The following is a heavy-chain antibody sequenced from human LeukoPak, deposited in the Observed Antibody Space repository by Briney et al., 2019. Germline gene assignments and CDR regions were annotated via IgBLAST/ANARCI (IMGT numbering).Heavy chain of an antibody. Sequence: SETLSLTCTVSGGSISSSSYYWGWIRQPPGKGLEWIGSIYYSGSTYYNPSLKSRVTISVDTSKNQFSLKMSSVTAADTAVYYCARDGYSGNDGLWGQGTLVTVSS. CDR2: IYYSGST. D-gene: IGHD5-12*01. CDR3: ARDGYSGNDGL. J-gene: IGHJ4*02. CDR1: GGSISSSSYY. V-gene: IGHV4-39*07.